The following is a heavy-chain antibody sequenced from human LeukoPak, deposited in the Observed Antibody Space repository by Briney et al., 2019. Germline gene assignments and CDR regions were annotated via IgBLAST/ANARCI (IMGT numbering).Heavy chain of an antibody. J-gene: IGHJ6*03. CDR1: GFTFSGSA. D-gene: IGHD3-9*01. V-gene: IGHV3-73*01. Sequence: PGVSLRLSCAASGFTFSGSAMHWVRQASEKGLEWVGRIRSKANSYATAYAASVKGRFTISRDDSKNTAYLQMNSLKTEDTAVYYCTRQNYDILTGSPRYYYMDVWGKGTTVTISS. CDR3: TRQNYDILTGSPRYYYMDV. CDR2: IRSKANSYAT.